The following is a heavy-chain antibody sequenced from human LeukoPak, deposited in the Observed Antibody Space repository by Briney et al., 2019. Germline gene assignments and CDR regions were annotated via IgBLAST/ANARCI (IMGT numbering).Heavy chain of an antibody. Sequence: SETLSLTCAVYGGSFSGYYWSWIRQPPGKGLEWIGEINHSGSTNYNPSLKSRVTISVDTSKNQFSLKLSSVTAADTAVYYCAREYYGSGSLIDYWGQGTLVTVSS. J-gene: IGHJ4*02. CDR1: GGSFSGYY. D-gene: IGHD3-10*01. CDR2: INHSGST. V-gene: IGHV4-34*01. CDR3: AREYYGSGSLIDY.